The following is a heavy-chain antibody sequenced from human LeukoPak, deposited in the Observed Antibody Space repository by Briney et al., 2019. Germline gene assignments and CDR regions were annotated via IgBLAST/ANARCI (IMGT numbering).Heavy chain of an antibody. V-gene: IGHV4-34*12. D-gene: IGHD5-24*01. Sequence: SDTLSLTCAVYGESLNYYYWSWIRQSPEKGLEWIGEVFDGKTTKYNPSLKSRVTISAVTSSNQFSLNLKSVTAADTAVYYCASGAWATRLHSWAQGTLVIVSS. CDR1: GESLNYYY. CDR2: VFDGKTT. CDR3: ASGAWATRLHS. J-gene: IGHJ4*02.